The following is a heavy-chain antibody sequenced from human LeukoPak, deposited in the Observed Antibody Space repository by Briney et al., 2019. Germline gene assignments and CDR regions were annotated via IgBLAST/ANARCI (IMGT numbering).Heavy chain of an antibody. V-gene: IGHV4-31*03. D-gene: IGHD3-22*01. CDR3: AGLVGRYSSGLYYYYFDY. CDR1: GGSISSGGHS. Sequence: SETLSLTCTVSGGSISSGGHSWSWIRQHPGKGLEWIGYIYYSGSTYYNPSLESRVTISVDTSKNQFSLKLSSVTAADTAVYYCAGLVGRYSSGLYYYYFDYWGQGTLVTVSS. CDR2: IYYSGST. J-gene: IGHJ4*02.